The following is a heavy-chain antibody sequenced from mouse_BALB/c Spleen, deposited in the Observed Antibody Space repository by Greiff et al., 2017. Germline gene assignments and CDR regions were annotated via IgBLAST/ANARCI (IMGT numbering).Heavy chain of an antibody. Sequence: QVQLKESGAELVRPGSSVKISCKASGYAFSSYWMNWVKQRPGQGLEWIGQIYPRDGDTNYNGKFKGKATLTADKSSSTAYMQLSSLTSEDSAVYFCARRSSYRPLAMDYWGQGTSVTVSS. V-gene: IGHV1-80*01. D-gene: IGHD2-12*01. J-gene: IGHJ4*01. CDR3: ARRSSYRPLAMDY. CDR2: IYPRDGDT. CDR1: GYAFSSYW.